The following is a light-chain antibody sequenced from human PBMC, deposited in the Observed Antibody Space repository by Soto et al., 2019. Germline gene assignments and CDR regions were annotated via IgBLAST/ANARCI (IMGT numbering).Light chain of an antibody. V-gene: IGKV3-20*01. J-gene: IGKJ5*01. CDR2: SAS. CDR3: QQYGGSPIT. CDR1: QSVTSSY. Sequence: EIVLTKTPGTLSLSPGERATLSCRASQSVTSSYLAWYQHKPGQAPRLLIYSASGRATGIPDRFSGSGSGTDFTLTISRLEPEDFAVYYCQQYGGSPITFGQGTRLEIK.